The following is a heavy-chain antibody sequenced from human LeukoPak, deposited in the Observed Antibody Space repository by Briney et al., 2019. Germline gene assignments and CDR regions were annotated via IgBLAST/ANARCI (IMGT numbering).Heavy chain of an antibody. CDR2: INPNSGGT. D-gene: IGHD3-22*01. CDR1: GYTFTGYY. V-gene: IGHV1-2*02. CDR3: ARDPYYYDSSGYPYNWFDP. Sequence: ASVKASCKASGYTFTGYYMHWVRQAPGQGLEWMGWINPNSGGTNYAQKFQGRVTMTRDTSISTAYMELSRLRSDDTAVYYCARDPYYYDSSGYPYNWFDPWGQGTLVTVSS. J-gene: IGHJ5*02.